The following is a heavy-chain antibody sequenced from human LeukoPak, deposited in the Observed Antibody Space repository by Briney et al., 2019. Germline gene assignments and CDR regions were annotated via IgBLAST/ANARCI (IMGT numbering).Heavy chain of an antibody. CDR3: ARSHSSGWYYYYYMDV. J-gene: IGHJ6*03. V-gene: IGHV3-11*01. CDR2: ISSSGSTI. Sequence: GGSLRLSRAASGFTFSDYYMSWIRQAPGKGLEWVSYISSSGSTIYYADSVKGRFTISRDNAKNSLYLQMNSLRAEDTAVYYCARSHSSGWYYYYYMDVWGKGTTVTVSS. CDR1: GFTFSDYY. D-gene: IGHD6-19*01.